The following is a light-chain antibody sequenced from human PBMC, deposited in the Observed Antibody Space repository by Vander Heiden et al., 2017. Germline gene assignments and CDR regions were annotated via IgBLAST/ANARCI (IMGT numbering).Light chain of an antibody. CDR3: FQGTHWPAT. CDR2: EVS. V-gene: IGKV2-30*02. Sequence: VVMTQSPLFLPVTLGQPASFSSRSSQSLVHSNGNTYLTWFQQRPGQSPRRLIYEVSIRDSGVPDRFSGSGSGTDFTLKISRVEAVDVAVYYCFQGTHWPATFGQGTKVEMK. J-gene: IGKJ1*01. CDR1: QSLVHSNGNTY.